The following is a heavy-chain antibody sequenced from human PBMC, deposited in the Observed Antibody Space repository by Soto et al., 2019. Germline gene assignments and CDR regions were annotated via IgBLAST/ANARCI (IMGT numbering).Heavy chain of an antibody. Sequence: GGSLRLSCAASGFPFGENAMSWIRQAPGKGLEWVSYISSVGTTTYYADSVKGRFSISMDNAKNSLYLQMNSLRAEDTAVYFCAKDQEGSGSHWLGYNYYGMDVWGQGSTVTVSS. J-gene: IGHJ6*02. CDR2: ISSVGTTT. V-gene: IGHV3-11*01. D-gene: IGHD3-10*01. CDR1: GFPFGENA. CDR3: AKDQEGSGSHWLGYNYYGMDV.